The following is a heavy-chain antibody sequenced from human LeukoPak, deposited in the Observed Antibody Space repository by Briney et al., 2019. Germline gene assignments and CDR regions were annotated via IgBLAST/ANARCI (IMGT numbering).Heavy chain of an antibody. CDR2: ISGSGGST. CDR3: AKDRRVYDYVWGSQKDY. Sequence: GGTLRLSCAASGFTFSSYGMSWVRQAPGKGLEWVSAISGSGGSTYYADSVKGRFTISRDNSKNTLYLQMNSLRAEDTAVYYCAKDRRVYDYVWGSQKDYWGQGTLVTVSS. D-gene: IGHD3-16*01. CDR1: GFTFSSYG. V-gene: IGHV3-23*01. J-gene: IGHJ4*02.